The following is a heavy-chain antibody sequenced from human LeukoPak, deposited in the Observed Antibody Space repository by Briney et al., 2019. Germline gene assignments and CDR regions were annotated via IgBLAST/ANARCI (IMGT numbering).Heavy chain of an antibody. CDR1: GFTFSSYG. V-gene: IGHV3-30*03. J-gene: IGHJ4*02. CDR2: ISYDGSNK. Sequence: GGSLRLSCAASGFTFSSYGMHWVRQAPGRGLEWVAVISYDGSNKYYADSVKGRFTISRYNSKNTLYLQMNSLKTEDTAVYYWPTKLLWFGESPNYWGQGRLV. CDR3: PTKLLWFGESPNY. D-gene: IGHD3-10*01.